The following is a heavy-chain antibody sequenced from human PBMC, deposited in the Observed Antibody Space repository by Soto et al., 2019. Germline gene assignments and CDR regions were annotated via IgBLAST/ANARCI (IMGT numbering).Heavy chain of an antibody. D-gene: IGHD5-18*01. V-gene: IGHV3-11*06. CDR2: ISSSSSYT. J-gene: IGHJ6*02. Sequence: LRLSCAASGFTFSDYYMSWIRQAPGKGLEWVSYISSSSSYTNYADSVKGRFTISRDNAKNSLYLQMNSLRAEDTAVYYCARDYGYSYGYYYGMDVWGQGTTVTVSS. CDR1: GFTFSDYY. CDR3: ARDYGYSYGYYYGMDV.